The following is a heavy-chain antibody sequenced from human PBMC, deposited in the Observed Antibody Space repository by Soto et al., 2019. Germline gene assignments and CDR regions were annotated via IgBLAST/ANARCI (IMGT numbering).Heavy chain of an antibody. CDR3: AKDPSPRKYAMVHNWFDP. CDR1: GFTFSSYA. J-gene: IGHJ5*02. CDR2: ISGSGGST. Sequence: EVQLLESGGGLVQPGGSLRLSCAASGFTFSSYAMSWVRQAPGKGLEWVLAISGSGGSTYYADSVKGRFTISRDNSKNTLYLQMNSLRAEDTAVYYCAKDPSPRKYAMVHNWFDPWGQGTLVTVSS. V-gene: IGHV3-23*01. D-gene: IGHD2-8*01.